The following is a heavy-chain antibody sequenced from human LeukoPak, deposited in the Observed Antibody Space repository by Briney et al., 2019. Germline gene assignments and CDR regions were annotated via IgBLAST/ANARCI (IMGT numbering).Heavy chain of an antibody. Sequence: PGGSLRLSRAASGFTFSNAWMSWVRQAPGKGLEWVGRIKSKADDGTTDYAAPVKGRFTISRDDSKSTLYLQMNSPKIEDTAVYYCTTNHELDHWGQGTLVTVSS. CDR3: TTNHELDH. V-gene: IGHV3-15*01. CDR1: GFTFSNAW. CDR2: IKSKADDGTT. J-gene: IGHJ5*02.